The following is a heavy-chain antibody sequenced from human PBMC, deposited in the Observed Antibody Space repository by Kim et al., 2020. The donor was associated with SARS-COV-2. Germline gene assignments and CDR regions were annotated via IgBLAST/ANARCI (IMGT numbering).Heavy chain of an antibody. J-gene: IGHJ5*02. CDR1: GYTFTSYA. Sequence: ASVKVSCKASGYTFTSYAMHWVRQAPGQRLEWMGWINAGNGNTKYSQKFQGRVTITRDTSASTAYMELSSLRSEDTAVNYCAVAYDTPGWFVPWGQGTLVTVSS. V-gene: IGHV1-3*01. CDR3: AVAYDTPGWFVP. D-gene: IGHD3-9*01. CDR2: INAGNGNT.